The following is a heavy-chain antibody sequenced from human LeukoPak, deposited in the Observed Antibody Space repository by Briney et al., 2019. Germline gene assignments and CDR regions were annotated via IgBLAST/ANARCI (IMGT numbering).Heavy chain of an antibody. CDR1: GFTFSSYW. J-gene: IGHJ4*02. CDR2: IRQDGNDI. CDR3: ARYSGDSAIGC. D-gene: IGHD2-21*02. V-gene: IGHV3-7*04. Sequence: PGGSLRLSCAASGFTFSSYWMSWVRQAPGKGLEWVANIRQDGNDIKYVDSVKGRFTISRDNAKNSLYLQMNSPRAEDTAVYYCARYSGDSAIGCWGQGTLVTVSS.